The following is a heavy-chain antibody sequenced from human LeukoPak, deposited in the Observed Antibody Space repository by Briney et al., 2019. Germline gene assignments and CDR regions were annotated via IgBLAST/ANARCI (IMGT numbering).Heavy chain of an antibody. J-gene: IGHJ4*02. CDR3: ARGECSGGSCKDPDGGIFDY. CDR1: GGSISSTDDY. CDR2: IYYSGST. V-gene: IGHV4-39*07. Sequence: SETLSLTCTVSGGSISSTDDYWGWIRQPPGKGPEWIGSIYYSGSTYYNPSLKSRVTISEDPSKNQFSLKLSSVTAADTAVYYCARGECSGGSCKDPDGGIFDYWGQGTLVTVSS. D-gene: IGHD2-15*01.